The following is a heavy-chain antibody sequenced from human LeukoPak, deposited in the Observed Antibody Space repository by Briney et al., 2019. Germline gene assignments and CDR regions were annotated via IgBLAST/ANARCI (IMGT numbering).Heavy chain of an antibody. CDR3: TREANYGGNSRNDY. J-gene: IGHJ4*02. V-gene: IGHV3-73*01. D-gene: IGHD4-23*01. CDR1: GFTFSGSA. Sequence: GGSLRLSCAASGFTFSGSAMHWVRQASGKGLEWVGRIRSKANSYATAYAASVKGRFTISRDDSKNTAYLQMNSLKTEDTAVYYCTREANYGGNSRNDYWGQGTLVTVSS. CDR2: IRSKANSYAT.